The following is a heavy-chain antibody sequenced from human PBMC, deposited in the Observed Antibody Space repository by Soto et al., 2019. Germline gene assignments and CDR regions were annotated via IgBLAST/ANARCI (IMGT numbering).Heavy chain of an antibody. CDR3: VRRHVSATGIDWFDP. J-gene: IGHJ5*02. V-gene: IGHV1-3*01. D-gene: IGHD6-13*01. CDR1: GYTFTSYG. CDR2: INAANGDT. Sequence: ASVKVSCKASGYTFTSYGIHWVRQAPGQRLEWMGWINAANGDTKYSPKFQGRVTITRDTSASTAYMELSSLRSEDSAVYYCVRRHVSATGIDWFDPWGQGTLVTVSS.